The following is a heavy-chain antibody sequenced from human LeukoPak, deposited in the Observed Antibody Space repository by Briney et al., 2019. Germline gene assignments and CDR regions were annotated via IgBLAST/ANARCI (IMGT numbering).Heavy chain of an antibody. V-gene: IGHV6-1*01. D-gene: IGHD1-26*01. CDR1: GDSVSSNIPV. J-gene: IGHJ5*02. CDR2: TYYRSKWYN. CDR3: ARAVGTNWFDP. Sequence: SQTLSLTCAISGDSVSSNIPVWNWIRQSPSRGLEWLGRTYYRSKWYNDYAVSVKSRIIVNADTSNNQFFLQLNSVTPDDTAVYYCARAVGTNWFDPWGQGTLVTVSS.